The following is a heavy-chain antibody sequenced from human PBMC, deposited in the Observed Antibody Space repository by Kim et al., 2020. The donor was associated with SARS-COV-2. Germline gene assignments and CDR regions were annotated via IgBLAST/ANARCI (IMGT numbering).Heavy chain of an antibody. CDR1: GFIFSDYG. CDR3: ARDRYDSSGSLLE. D-gene: IGHD3-22*01. Sequence: GGSLRLSCEASGFIFSDYGMHWVRQTPGKGLEWVAVIWYDGNNKYHADSVKGRFTISRDNSKNTWYLHMNSPRAEDTAVYYCARDRYDSSGSLLEWGQGTLVTVSS. CDR2: IWYDGNNK. J-gene: IGHJ4*02. V-gene: IGHV3-33*01.